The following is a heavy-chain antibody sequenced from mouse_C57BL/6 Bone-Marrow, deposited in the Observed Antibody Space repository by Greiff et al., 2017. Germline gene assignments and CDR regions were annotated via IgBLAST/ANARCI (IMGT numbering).Heavy chain of an antibody. CDR3: ARREDDYDGFDY. D-gene: IGHD2-4*01. V-gene: IGHV1-59*01. Sequence: QVQLQQPGAELVRPGTSVKLSCKASGYTFTSYWMHWVKQRPGQGLEWIGVIDPSDSYTNYNQKFKGKDTLTVDTSSSTAYMQLSSLTSEDSAVYYCARREDDYDGFDYWGQGTTLTVSS. J-gene: IGHJ2*01. CDR2: IDPSDSYT. CDR1: GYTFTSYW.